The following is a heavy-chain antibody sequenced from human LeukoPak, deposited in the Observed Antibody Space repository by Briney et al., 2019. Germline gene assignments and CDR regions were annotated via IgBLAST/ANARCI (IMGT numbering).Heavy chain of an antibody. CDR3: ARVRKRYFDWSNWFDP. CDR1: GYTFTGYY. V-gene: IGHV1-2*02. D-gene: IGHD3-9*01. J-gene: IGHJ5*02. CDR2: INPNSGGT. Sequence: ASVKVSCKASGYTFTGYYMHWVRRAPGQGLEWMGWINPNSGGTNYEQKFQGRVTMTRDTSISTAYMELSRLRSDDTAVYYCARVRKRYFDWSNWFDPWGQGTLVTVSS.